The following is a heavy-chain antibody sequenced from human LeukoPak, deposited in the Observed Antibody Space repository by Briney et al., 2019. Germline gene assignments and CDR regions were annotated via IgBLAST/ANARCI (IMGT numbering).Heavy chain of an antibody. CDR3: ARVYYDSSGYGEFSYYGMDV. Sequence: GASVKVSCMASGGTFSSYAISWVRQAPGQGLEWMGRIIPIFGIANYAQKFQGRVTITADKSTSTAYMELSSLRSEDTAVYYCARVYYDSSGYGEFSYYGMDVWGQGTTVTVSS. CDR1: GGTFSSYA. J-gene: IGHJ6*02. V-gene: IGHV1-69*04. CDR2: IIPIFGIA. D-gene: IGHD3-22*01.